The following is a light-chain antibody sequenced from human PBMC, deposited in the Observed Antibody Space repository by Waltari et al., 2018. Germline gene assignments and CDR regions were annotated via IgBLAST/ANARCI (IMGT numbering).Light chain of an antibody. CDR1: NSNLGVHT. J-gene: IGLJ1*01. CDR2: GND. V-gene: IGLV1-44*01. Sequence: QSALTQPPSTSGTPGQRVTISCSGSNSNLGVHTVNWYQVLPGTAPKPLIYGNDQRRSGVPDRFSASKSGSSASLAISGLQSEDEADYYCAAWDDRLFGPVFGTGTEVTVL. CDR3: AAWDDRLFGPV.